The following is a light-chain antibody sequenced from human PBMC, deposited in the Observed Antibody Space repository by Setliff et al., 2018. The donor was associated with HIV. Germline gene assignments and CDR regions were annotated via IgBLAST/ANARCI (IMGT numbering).Light chain of an antibody. CDR2: EVT. CDR3: NSYTTSGTRV. Sequence: SVLTQPASVSGSPGQSITISCTGTSSDVGGYNYVSWYQQHPGKAPKLIIYEVTNRPSGVSDRFSGSKSVNTASLTISGLQTEDEADYYCNSYTTSGTRVFGTGTKVTVL. CDR1: SSDVGGYNY. V-gene: IGLV2-14*01. J-gene: IGLJ1*01.